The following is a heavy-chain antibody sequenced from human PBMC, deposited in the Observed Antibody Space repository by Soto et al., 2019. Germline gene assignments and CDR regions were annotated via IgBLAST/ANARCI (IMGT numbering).Heavy chain of an antibody. CDR1: GYSFTSYW. Sequence: EVQLVQSGAEVKKPGESLKISCKGSGYSFTSYWIGWVRQMPGKGLEWMGIIYPGDSDTRYSPSFQGQVTISADKSISTAYLQWSSLKASDTAMYYCATPPRLYCGGDCYSSADAFDIWGQGTMVTVSS. CDR3: ATPPRLYCGGDCYSSADAFDI. V-gene: IGHV5-51*03. CDR2: IYPGDSDT. D-gene: IGHD2-21*01. J-gene: IGHJ3*02.